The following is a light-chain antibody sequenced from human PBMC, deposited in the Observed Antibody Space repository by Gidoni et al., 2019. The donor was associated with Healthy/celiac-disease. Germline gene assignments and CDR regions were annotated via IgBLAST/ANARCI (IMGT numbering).Light chain of an antibody. CDR2: EVS. CDR1: SSDVGGYND. Sequence: QSALTQPASVSVSPGQSITISCTGTSSDVGGYNDVSWYQQHPGKAPKLMIYEVSNRPSGVSNRFSGSKSGNTASLTISGLQAEDEADDYCSSYTSSSTVVFGGGTKLTVL. CDR3: SSYTSSSTVV. J-gene: IGLJ2*01. V-gene: IGLV2-14*01.